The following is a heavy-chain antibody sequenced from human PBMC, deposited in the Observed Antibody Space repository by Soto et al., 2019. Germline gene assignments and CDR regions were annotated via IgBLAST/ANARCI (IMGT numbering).Heavy chain of an antibody. CDR3: ASSFPSDAFDI. J-gene: IGHJ3*02. CDR2: IYYSGST. CDR1: GGSISSYY. Sequence: SETLSLTCTVSGGSISSYYWSWIRQPPGKGLDWIGYIYYSGSTNYNPSLKSRVTISVDTSKNQFSLKLSSVTAADTAVYYCASSFPSDAFDIWGQGTMVTVSS. V-gene: IGHV4-59*01.